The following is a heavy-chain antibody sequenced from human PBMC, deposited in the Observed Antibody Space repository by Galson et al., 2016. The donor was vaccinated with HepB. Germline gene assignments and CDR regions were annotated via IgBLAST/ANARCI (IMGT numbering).Heavy chain of an antibody. CDR2: IWYDGSNK. V-gene: IGHV3-33*01. J-gene: IGHJ4*02. D-gene: IGHD1-26*01. CDR3: AREKRGVGATYDY. CDR1: GLTFSSYG. Sequence: SLRLSCAASGLTFSSYGMHWVRQAPGKGLEWVAVIWYDGSNKHYADSVKGRFTISRDNSKNTLYLQMNSLRAEDTAMYYCAREKRGVGATYDYWGQGTLVTVSS.